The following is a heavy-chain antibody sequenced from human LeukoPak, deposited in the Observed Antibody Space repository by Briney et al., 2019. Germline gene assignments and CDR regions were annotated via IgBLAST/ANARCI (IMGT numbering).Heavy chain of an antibody. D-gene: IGHD4-17*01. V-gene: IGHV3-23*01. CDR3: AKDSSVPYGITN. CDR2: IDGSGGNT. CDR1: GFTFSRYA. J-gene: IGHJ4*02. Sequence: QPGGSLRLSCVASGFTFSRYAMSWVRQAPGKGLEWVSAIDGSGGNTYYADSVKGRFTISRDNSKNTLFLQMNSPRAEDTAVYFCAKDSSVPYGITNWGQGTLVTVS.